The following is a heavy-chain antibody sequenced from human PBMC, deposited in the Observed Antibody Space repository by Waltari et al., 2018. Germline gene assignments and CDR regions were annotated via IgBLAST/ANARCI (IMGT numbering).Heavy chain of an antibody. CDR1: GYSFVTYS. V-gene: IGHV1-18*04. Sequence: QVQLVQSGSEVKKPGASVKVSCKTSGYSFVTYSISWVRQARGQGLEWMGWSSGDNKNRKNSQKFQDRVIMTTDTATNTAYLEVTDLRPDDTAVYYCVRDGSGASFTFNYWGQGTLVTVSS. CDR3: VRDGSGASFTFNY. J-gene: IGHJ4*02. D-gene: IGHD1-26*01. CDR2: SSGDNKNR.